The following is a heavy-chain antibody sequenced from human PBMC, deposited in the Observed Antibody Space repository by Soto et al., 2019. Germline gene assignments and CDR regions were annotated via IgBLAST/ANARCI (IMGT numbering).Heavy chain of an antibody. D-gene: IGHD4-17*01. CDR1: GYTFTSYY. V-gene: IGHV1-46*01. Sequence: ASVKVSCKASGYTFTSYYMHWVRQAPGQGLEWMGIINPSGGSTSYAQKFQGRVTMTRDTSTSTVYMELSSLRSEDTAVYCCARDRGLRWFYDYWGQGTLVTVSS. CDR3: ARDRGLRWFYDY. CDR2: INPSGGST. J-gene: IGHJ4*02.